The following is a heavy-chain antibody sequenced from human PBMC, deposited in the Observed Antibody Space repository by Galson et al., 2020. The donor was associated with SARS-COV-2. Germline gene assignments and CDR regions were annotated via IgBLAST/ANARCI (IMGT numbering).Heavy chain of an antibody. CDR3: ARFVVYYDSSGYGPYGMDV. Sequence: SETLSLTCAVYGGSFSGYYWSWIRQPPGKGLEWIGEINHSGSTNYNPSLKSRVTISVDTSKNQFSLKLSSVTAADTAVYYCARFVVYYDSSGYGPYGMDVWGKGTTVTVSS. D-gene: IGHD3-22*01. CDR2: INHSGST. V-gene: IGHV4-34*01. CDR1: GGSFSGYY. J-gene: IGHJ6*04.